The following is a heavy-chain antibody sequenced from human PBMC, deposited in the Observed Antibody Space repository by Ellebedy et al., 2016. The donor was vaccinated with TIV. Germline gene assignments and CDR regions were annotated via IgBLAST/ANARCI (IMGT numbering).Heavy chain of an antibody. J-gene: IGHJ4*02. Sequence: PGGSLRLSCAASGFTFSSYCMYWVRQAPGKVLEWVAVVSYDGRNKYYADSVKGRFTISRDNSKNTLYVQMDSLTAEDTDVYYCAKDAWEKSRNSCENDKWGQGNLVTVSS. CDR1: GFTFSSYC. CDR2: VSYDGRNK. CDR3: AKDAWEKSRNSCENDK. D-gene: IGHD1-26*01. V-gene: IGHV3-30*18.